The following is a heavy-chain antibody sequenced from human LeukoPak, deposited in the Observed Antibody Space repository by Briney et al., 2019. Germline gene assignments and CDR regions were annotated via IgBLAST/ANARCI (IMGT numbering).Heavy chain of an antibody. Sequence: GGSMRLSCEASGFTFSNYAMSWVRQAPGKGLEWVSTVTASARRTYYADSVQGRFTISRDNSNNTLFLQVNSLRADDTAVYHCAKWGFSDRSGANFHSWGQGTLVTVSS. J-gene: IGHJ4*02. D-gene: IGHD3-22*01. V-gene: IGHV3-23*01. CDR1: GFTFSNYA. CDR2: VTASARRT. CDR3: AKWGFSDRSGANFHS.